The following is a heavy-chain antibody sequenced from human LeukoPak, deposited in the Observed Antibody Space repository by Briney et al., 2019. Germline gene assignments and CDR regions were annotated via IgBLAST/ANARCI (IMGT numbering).Heavy chain of an antibody. D-gene: IGHD2-15*01. CDR3: ARTKRDCSGGSCFGKLPTFDY. V-gene: IGHV3-48*03. J-gene: IGHJ4*02. CDR1: GFTFSSYE. CDR2: ISSSGSTI. Sequence: HPGGSLRLSCAASGFTFSSYEMNWVRQAPGKGLEWVSYISSSGSTIYYADSVKGRFTISRDNAKNSLYLQMNSLRAEDTAVYYCARTKRDCSGGSCFGKLPTFDYWGQGTLVTVSS.